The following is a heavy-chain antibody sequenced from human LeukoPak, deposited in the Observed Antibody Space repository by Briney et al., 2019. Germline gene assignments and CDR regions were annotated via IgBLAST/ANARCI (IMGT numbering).Heavy chain of an antibody. CDR3: ARDLIDQRGYFDY. Sequence: GGSLRLSCAASGFTFSSYSMNWVRQAPGKGLEWVSSISSSGSYIYYADSVKGRFTISRDNAKNSLYLQMNSLRAEDTAVYYCARDLIDQRGYFDYWGQGTLVTVSS. CDR2: ISSSGSYI. V-gene: IGHV3-21*01. CDR1: GFTFSSYS. J-gene: IGHJ4*02. D-gene: IGHD2-2*01.